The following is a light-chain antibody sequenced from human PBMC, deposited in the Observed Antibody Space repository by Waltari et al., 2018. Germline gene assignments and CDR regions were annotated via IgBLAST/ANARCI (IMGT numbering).Light chain of an antibody. CDR3: QQTYRLIT. CDR2: GAS. J-gene: IGKJ3*01. Sequence: DIQMTPSPSFLSASVGDRVTITCRASQRISSYLNWYQMKPGKAPELLIYGASTVQSGVPSRFSGSGFGTDFTLTISSLQPEDFATYYCQQTYRLITFGPGTKVDLK. V-gene: IGKV1-39*01. CDR1: QRISSY.